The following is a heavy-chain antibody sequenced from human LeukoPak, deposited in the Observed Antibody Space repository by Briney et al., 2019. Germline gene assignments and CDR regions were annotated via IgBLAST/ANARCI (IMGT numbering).Heavy chain of an antibody. CDR1: GGTFSSYA. CDR2: IIPIFGTA. CDR3: ARARDILTGYDQYYFDY. V-gene: IGHV1-69*05. J-gene: IGHJ4*02. Sequence: ASVKVSCKASGGTFSSYAISWVRQAPGQGLEWMGGIIPIFGTANYAQKFQGRVMITTDESTSTAYMELSSLRSEDTAVYYCARARDILTGYDQYYFDYWGQGTLVTVSS. D-gene: IGHD3-9*01.